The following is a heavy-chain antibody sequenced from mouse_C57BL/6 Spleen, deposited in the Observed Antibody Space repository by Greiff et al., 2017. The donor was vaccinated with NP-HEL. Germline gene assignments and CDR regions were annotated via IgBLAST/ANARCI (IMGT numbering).Heavy chain of an antibody. D-gene: IGHD1-1*01. CDR3: ARGAITTVSRYWYFDV. Sequence: VQLKESGGGLVKPGGSLKLSCAASGFTFSSYAMSWVRQTPEKRLEWVATISDGGSYTYYPDNVKGRFTISRDNAKNNLYLQMSHLKSEDTAMYYCARGAITTVSRYWYFDVWGTGTTVTVSS. V-gene: IGHV5-4*01. CDR1: GFTFSSYA. CDR2: ISDGGSYT. J-gene: IGHJ1*03.